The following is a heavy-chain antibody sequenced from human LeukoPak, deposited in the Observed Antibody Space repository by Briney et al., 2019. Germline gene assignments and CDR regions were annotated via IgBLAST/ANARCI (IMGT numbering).Heavy chain of an antibody. Sequence: SETLSLTCTVSGGSINNYYWSWIRQPPGKGLEWIGYIYYSGTTNYNPSLKSRVTISVDTSKNQFSLKLSFVTTGDTAVYYCARDTQGGYYYGMDVWGQGTTVTVSS. CDR3: ARDTQGGYYYGMDV. J-gene: IGHJ6*02. V-gene: IGHV4-59*01. CDR1: GGSINNYY. D-gene: IGHD2-15*01. CDR2: IYYSGTT.